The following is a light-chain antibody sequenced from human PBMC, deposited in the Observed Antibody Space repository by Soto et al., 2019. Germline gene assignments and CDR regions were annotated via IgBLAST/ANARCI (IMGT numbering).Light chain of an antibody. J-gene: IGKJ4*01. Sequence: DIQMTQSPSSLSASVGDRVTITCQASQDIRNYLSWYQQKPGKAPKLLIYDASNLETGVPSRFSGSGSDRHFTLTISRLQAEDCATYYCQQYDILPLTFGGGTKVEI. CDR1: QDIRNY. CDR3: QQYDILPLT. CDR2: DAS. V-gene: IGKV1-33*01.